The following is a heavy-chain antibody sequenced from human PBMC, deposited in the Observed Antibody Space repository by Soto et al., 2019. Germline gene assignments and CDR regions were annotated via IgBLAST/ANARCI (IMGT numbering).Heavy chain of an antibody. CDR3: ARFSSSWYTNWFDP. Sequence: SETLSLTCSVYGGSFSGYHWSWIRQPPGKGLEWIGVINHSGTTNYNPSLKSRVTISVDTSKNQFSLKLSSVTAVDTAVYYCARFSSSWYTNWFDPWGQGTLVTVSS. CDR1: GGSFSGYH. J-gene: IGHJ5*02. CDR2: INHSGTT. D-gene: IGHD6-13*01. V-gene: IGHV4-34*01.